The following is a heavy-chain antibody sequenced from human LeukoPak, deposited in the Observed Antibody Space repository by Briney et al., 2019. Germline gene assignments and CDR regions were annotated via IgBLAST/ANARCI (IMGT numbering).Heavy chain of an antibody. D-gene: IGHD2-21*02. J-gene: IGHJ4*02. Sequence: GGSLRLSCAASGFTFSSYSMNWVRQAPGKGLEWVSYISSSSSTIYYADSVKGRFTISRDNSRNTLYLEMTSLRAEDTALYYCARNLRLDYCGGDCRYFYFDYWGQGNLVAVSS. CDR3: ARNLRLDYCGGDCRYFYFDY. V-gene: IGHV3-48*01. CDR1: GFTFSSYS. CDR2: ISSSSSTI.